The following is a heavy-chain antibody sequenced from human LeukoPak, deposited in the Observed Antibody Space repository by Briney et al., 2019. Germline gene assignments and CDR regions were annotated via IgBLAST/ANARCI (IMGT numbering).Heavy chain of an antibody. V-gene: IGHV4-59*01. J-gene: IGHJ4*02. CDR2: IYHSGST. CDR3: ARDSVNCSTTSCSDYLDY. D-gene: IGHD2-2*01. CDR1: GGSITNYY. Sequence: SETLSLTCSVSGGSITNYYWNWIRQSPGKGLEWIGYIYHSGSTYYNPSLKSRVTISLDTSKKQFSLKLSSVTAADTAVYFCARDSVNCSTTSCSDYLDYWGQGTLVTVSS.